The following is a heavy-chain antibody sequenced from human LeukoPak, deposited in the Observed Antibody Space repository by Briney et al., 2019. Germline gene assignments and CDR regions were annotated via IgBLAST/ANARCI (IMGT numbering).Heavy chain of an antibody. D-gene: IGHD6-6*01. CDR2: IYWDDDK. CDR3: AHRSLQYSSSRGAFDI. V-gene: IGHV2-5*02. CDR1: GFSLSISGVG. J-gene: IGHJ3*02. Sequence: GPTLVNPTQTLTLTCTFSGFSLSISGVGVGWIRQPPGKALEWLALIYWDDDKRYSPSLKSRLTITKDTSKNQVVLTMTNMDPVDTATYYCAHRSLQYSSSRGAFDIWGQGTMVTVSS.